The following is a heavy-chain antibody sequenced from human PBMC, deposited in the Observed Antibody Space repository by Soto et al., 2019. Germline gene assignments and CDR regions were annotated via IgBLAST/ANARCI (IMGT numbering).Heavy chain of an antibody. CDR2: ISLYRDGT. J-gene: IGHJ5*02. CDR1: GYTFSNYG. V-gene: IGHV1-18*01. Sequence: RASVKVSCKTSGYTFSNYGITWVRQAPGQPLEWLGWISLYRDGTNYAQKFQGRVSMTTDTSTTTAYMELRSLRAYDPAVYYCARVVPGAEAWFGPWGQGTLVTVSS. D-gene: IGHD2-2*01. CDR3: ARVVPGAEAWFGP.